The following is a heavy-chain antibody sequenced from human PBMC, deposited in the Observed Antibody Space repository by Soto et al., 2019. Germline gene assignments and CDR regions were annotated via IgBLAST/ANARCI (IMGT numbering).Heavy chain of an antibody. CDR3: ASALGYNSAQEGDYLDY. CDR1: GFTVSSNY. Sequence: EVQLVESGGGLIQPGGSLRLSCAASGFTVSSNYLTWVRQAPGKGLEWVAVIYGDGSTYYADSVKGRFTIARDSSKSTLYLQMNSLRADDTAVYYCASALGYNSAQEGDYLDYWGQGTLVTVSS. V-gene: IGHV3-53*01. D-gene: IGHD5-18*01. J-gene: IGHJ4*02. CDR2: IYGDGST.